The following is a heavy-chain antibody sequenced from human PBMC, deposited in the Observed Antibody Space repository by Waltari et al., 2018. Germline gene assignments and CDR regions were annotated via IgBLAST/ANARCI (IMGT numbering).Heavy chain of an antibody. V-gene: IGHV3-23*01. CDR1: GFTFSSYA. J-gene: IGHJ6*02. CDR2: ISGSGGST. CDR3: ARDGIAVAGTFHYYYGMDV. Sequence: EVQLLESGGGLVQPGGSLRLSCAASGFTFSSYAMSWVRQAPGKRLDWVSAISGSGGSTYYADPVKGRFTISRDNSKNTLYLQMNSLRAEDTAVYYCARDGIAVAGTFHYYYGMDVWGQGTTVTVSS. D-gene: IGHD6-19*01.